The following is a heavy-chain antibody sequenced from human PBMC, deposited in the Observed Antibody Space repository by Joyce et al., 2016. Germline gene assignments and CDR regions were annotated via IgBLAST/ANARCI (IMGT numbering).Heavy chain of an antibody. J-gene: IGHJ4*02. Sequence: EVQLVQPGAEVKKPGESLKISCKGSGYIFSTYWIAWVRQMPGKGLEWMGIIYPGDSDTTYSPSFQGQVNISVDKSISTAYLQWSSLKASDTAMYYCARFGNCNGGSCFGAGDFDYWGQGTLVTVSS. CDR3: ARFGNCNGGSCFGAGDFDY. D-gene: IGHD2-15*01. V-gene: IGHV5-51*01. CDR1: GYIFSTYW. CDR2: IYPGDSDT.